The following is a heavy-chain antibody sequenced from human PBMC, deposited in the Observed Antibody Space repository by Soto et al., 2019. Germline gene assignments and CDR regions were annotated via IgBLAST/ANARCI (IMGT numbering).Heavy chain of an antibody. D-gene: IGHD2-15*01. J-gene: IGHJ1*01. CDR1: GFTFSSYG. CDR3: ATGVVVATTYFQL. Sequence: QVQLVESGGGVVQPGRSLRLSCAASGFTFSSYGMHWVRQAPGKGLEWVAVISYDGSDKYYADSVKGRFTISRDNSNNKLYLQMDSLRAEDTAVDYGATGVVVATTYFQLWGQGTLVTVSS. V-gene: IGHV3-30*03. CDR2: ISYDGSDK.